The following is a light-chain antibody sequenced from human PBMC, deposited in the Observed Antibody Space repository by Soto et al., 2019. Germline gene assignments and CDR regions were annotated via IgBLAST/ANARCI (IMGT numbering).Light chain of an antibody. Sequence: DIQMTQSPSTLSASVGDRVTITCRASQNIDTWLAWYQQKPGRVPKVLIYKASSLESGVPSRFSGSGSGTEFTLTISSLQLDDFATYYCQQYRTSWTFGQGTKVEIK. V-gene: IGKV1-5*03. CDR1: QNIDTW. CDR2: KAS. CDR3: QQYRTSWT. J-gene: IGKJ1*01.